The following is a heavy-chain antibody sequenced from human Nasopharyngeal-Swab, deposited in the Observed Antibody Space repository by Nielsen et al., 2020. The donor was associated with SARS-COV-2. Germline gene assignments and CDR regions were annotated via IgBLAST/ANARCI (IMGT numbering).Heavy chain of an antibody. J-gene: IGHJ3*02. D-gene: IGHD3-9*01. CDR3: ARNILTGYYSSDAFDI. Sequence: WIRQPPGKGLEWVANMKQDGSEKYYVDSVKGRFTISRDNAKNSLYLQMNSLRAEDTAVYYCARNILTGYYSSDAFDIWGQGTMVTVSS. CDR2: MKQDGSEK. V-gene: IGHV3-7*01.